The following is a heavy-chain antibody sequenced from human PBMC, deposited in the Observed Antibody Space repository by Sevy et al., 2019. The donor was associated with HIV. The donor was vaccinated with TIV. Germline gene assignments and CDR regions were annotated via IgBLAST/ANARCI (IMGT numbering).Heavy chain of an antibody. CDR2: INEDGSRL. CDR1: GFTFSGSW. Sequence: GGSPRLSCVASGFTFSGSWMTWVRQAPGKGLERIAFINEDGSRLGYVDSVRGRFTISRENTKNSLYLQMNSLRAEDTAVYFCARDRAYSALDYWGQGTLVTVSS. CDR3: ARDRAYSALDY. V-gene: IGHV3-7*01. D-gene: IGHD5-18*01. J-gene: IGHJ4*02.